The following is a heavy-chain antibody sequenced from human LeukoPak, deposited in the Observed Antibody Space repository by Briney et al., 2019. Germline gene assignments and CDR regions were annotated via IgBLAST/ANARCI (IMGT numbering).Heavy chain of an antibody. CDR1: GFTFSSYW. CDR3: AKDNAYYGSGSYYNGFDY. V-gene: IGHV3-7*03. J-gene: IGHJ4*02. D-gene: IGHD3-10*01. Sequence: GGSLRLSCAASGFTFSSYWMSWVRQAPGKGLEWVANIKQDGSEKYYVDSVKGRFTISRDNAKNSLYLQMNSLRAEDTALYYCAKDNAYYGSGSYYNGFDYWGQGTLVTVSS. CDR2: IKQDGSEK.